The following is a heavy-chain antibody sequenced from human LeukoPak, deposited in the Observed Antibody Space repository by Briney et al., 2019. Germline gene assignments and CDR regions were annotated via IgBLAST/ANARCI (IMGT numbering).Heavy chain of an antibody. CDR2: ISAYNGHT. CDR3: ARSFGNYYGSGTPPLYFDY. CDR1: GYTFTNHG. J-gene: IGHJ4*02. V-gene: IGHV1-18*04. D-gene: IGHD3-10*01. Sequence: ASVKVSCKASGYTFTNHGISWVRQAPGQGLEYMAWISAYNGHTNYAQKLQGRVTMTTDTSTSTAYMELRSLRSDDTAVYYCARSFGNYYGSGTPPLYFDYWGQGTLVTVSS.